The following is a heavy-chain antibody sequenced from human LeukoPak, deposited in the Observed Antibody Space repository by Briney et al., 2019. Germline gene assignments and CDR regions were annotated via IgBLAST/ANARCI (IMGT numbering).Heavy chain of an antibody. V-gene: IGHV3-7*03. Sequence: PGGSLRLSCAASGFSFSGSTMHWVRQAPGKGLEWVANIKQDGSEIYYVDSVKGRFTISRDNAKNSLFLQMNSLRAEDTAVYYCARSFGGNWLDPWGQGTLVTVSS. CDR3: ARSFGGNWLDP. CDR2: IKQDGSEI. CDR1: GFSFSGST. J-gene: IGHJ5*02. D-gene: IGHD4-23*01.